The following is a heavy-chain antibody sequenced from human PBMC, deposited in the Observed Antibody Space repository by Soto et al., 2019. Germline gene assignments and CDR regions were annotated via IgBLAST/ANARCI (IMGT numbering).Heavy chain of an antibody. CDR1: GFTFSSYA. CDR3: AKDAVGVVPAAMAWNYYYYYMDV. Sequence: EVQLLESGGGLVQPGGSLRLSCAASGFTFSSYAMSWVRQAPGKGLEWVSAISGSGGSTYYADSVKGRFTISRDNSKNTLYLQMNSLRAEDTAVYYCAKDAVGVVPAAMAWNYYYYYMDVWGKGTTVTVSS. D-gene: IGHD2-2*01. CDR2: ISGSGGST. V-gene: IGHV3-23*01. J-gene: IGHJ6*03.